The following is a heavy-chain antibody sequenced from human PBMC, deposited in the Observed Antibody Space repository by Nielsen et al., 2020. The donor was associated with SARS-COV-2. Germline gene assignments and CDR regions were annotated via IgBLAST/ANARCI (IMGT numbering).Heavy chain of an antibody. V-gene: IGHV3-53*01. D-gene: IGHD4-11*01. CDR1: GFTVTSNS. CDR3: ARDSDYRVNGMDV. Sequence: GGSLRPSCAASGFTVTSNSMNWVRQAPGKGLEWVSVIDSGGSTFYADSVKGRFTISRDNSKNTLYLQMNSLRAEDSAVYYCARDSDYRVNGMDVWGQGTTVTVSS. J-gene: IGHJ6*02. CDR2: IDSGGST.